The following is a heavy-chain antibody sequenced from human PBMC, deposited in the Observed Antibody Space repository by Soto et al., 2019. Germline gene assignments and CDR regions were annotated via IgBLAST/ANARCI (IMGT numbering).Heavy chain of an antibody. CDR3: ASTYNVPTAMAYYGMDV. J-gene: IGHJ6*02. V-gene: IGHV5-51*01. CDR2: IYPGDSDT. CDR1: GYSFTSYW. D-gene: IGHD5-18*01. Sequence: GESLKISCKGSGYSFTSYWIGWVRQMPGKGLEWMGIIYPGDSDTRYSPSFQGQATISADKSISTAYLQWSSLKASDTAMYYCASTYNVPTAMAYYGMDVWGQGT.